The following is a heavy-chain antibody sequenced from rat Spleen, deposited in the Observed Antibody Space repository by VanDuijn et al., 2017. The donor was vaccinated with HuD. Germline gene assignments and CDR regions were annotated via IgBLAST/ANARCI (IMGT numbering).Heavy chain of an antibody. D-gene: IGHD3-6*01. J-gene: IGHJ1*01. V-gene: IGHV5-31*01. CDR3: TTYSNWFPY. Sequence: EVQLVESDGGLVQPGRSLKLSCVASGFTFNNYWMSWIRQAPGKGLEWVASIINVGDNIHYQDSVKGRFTISRDDAVSTLSLQMDSLTSEDTATYYCTTYSNWFPYWGPGTMVTVSS. CDR2: IINVGDNI. CDR1: GFTFNNYW.